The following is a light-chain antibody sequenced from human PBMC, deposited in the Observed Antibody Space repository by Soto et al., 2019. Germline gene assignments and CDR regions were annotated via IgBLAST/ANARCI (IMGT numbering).Light chain of an antibody. CDR1: QSVSSSY. CDR3: QQYGTSLP. CDR2: GAS. J-gene: IGKJ5*01. V-gene: IGKV3-20*01. Sequence: EIVLTQSPVTLSLSPGERATLSCRASQSVSSSYLAWYQQKPGQAPRLLIYGASTRATGIPDRFSGSGSGTDFTLTISRLEPEDFAVYYCQQYGTSLPFGQGTRLRL.